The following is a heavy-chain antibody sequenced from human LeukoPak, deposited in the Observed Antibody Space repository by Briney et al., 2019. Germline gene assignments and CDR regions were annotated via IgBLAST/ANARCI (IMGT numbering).Heavy chain of an antibody. CDR3: ARRKGDYGGNPIDY. CDR1: GYTVTGYY. CDR2: INPNSGGT. V-gene: IGHV1-2*02. D-gene: IGHD4-23*01. J-gene: IGHJ4*02. Sequence: ASVKVSCKASGYTVTGYYMHWVRKAPGQGLEWMGWINPNSGGTNYAQKFQGRVTMTRDTSISTAYMELSRLRSDDTAVYYCARRKGDYGGNPIDYWGQGTLVTVSS.